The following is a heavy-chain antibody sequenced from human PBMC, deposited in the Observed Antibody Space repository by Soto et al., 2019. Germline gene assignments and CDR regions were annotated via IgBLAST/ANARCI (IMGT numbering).Heavy chain of an antibody. CDR3: ATEGSSWYAYYYYSGMDV. V-gene: IGHV1-2*02. CDR2: INPNSGGT. J-gene: IGHJ6*02. CDR1: GYTFTGYY. D-gene: IGHD6-13*01. Sequence: GASVKVSCKASGYTFTGYYVHWVRQAPGQGLEWMGWINPNSGGTNYAQKFQGRVTMTRDTSISTAYMELSRLRSDDPALYYCATEGSSWYAYYYYSGMDVWGQGTTVTVSS.